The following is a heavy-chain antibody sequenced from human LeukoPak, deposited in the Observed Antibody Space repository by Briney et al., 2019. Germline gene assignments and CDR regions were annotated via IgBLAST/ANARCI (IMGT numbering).Heavy chain of an antibody. D-gene: IGHD3-10*01. CDR2: IKEDGGQK. CDR1: GFTFSEYW. Sequence: GGSLRLSCVVSGFTFSEYWMTWVRQAPGKGLEWVANIKEDGGQKHYVDSVKGRFTVFRDNAKNTLYLQMDSLRAEDTAVYYGARGGDKNVMGGQGTRVTVSS. J-gene: IGHJ4*02. CDR3: ARGGDKNVM. V-gene: IGHV3-7*03.